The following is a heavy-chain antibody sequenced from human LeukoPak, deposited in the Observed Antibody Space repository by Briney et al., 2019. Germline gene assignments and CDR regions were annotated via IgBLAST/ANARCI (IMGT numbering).Heavy chain of an antibody. CDR3: AGGSYHTYDY. CDR1: GGSISRYY. D-gene: IGHD1-26*01. J-gene: IGHJ4*02. V-gene: IGHV4-59*01. Sequence: ETLSLTCTVPGGSISRYYWSWIRQPPGKGLEWIGQIYYSGSTNYNPTLKSRVTISVDTSKNQFSLNLSSVTAADTAVYYCAGGSYHTYDYWGQGTRVTVPS. CDR2: IYYSGST.